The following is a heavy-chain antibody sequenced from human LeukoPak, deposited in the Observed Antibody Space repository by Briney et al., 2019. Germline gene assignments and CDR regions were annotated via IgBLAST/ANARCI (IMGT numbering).Heavy chain of an antibody. V-gene: IGHV3-30*02. D-gene: IGHD3-10*01. CDR3: AKDRPEVWSGETLGAFDI. J-gene: IGHJ3*02. Sequence: DSVKGRFTISRDNSKNTLYLQMNSLRAEDTAVYYCAKDRPEVWSGETLGAFDIWGQGTMVTVSS.